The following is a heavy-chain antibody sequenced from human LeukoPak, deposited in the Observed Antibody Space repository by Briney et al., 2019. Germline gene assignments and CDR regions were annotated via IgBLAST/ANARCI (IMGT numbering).Heavy chain of an antibody. CDR3: ARAARGGDRPFDY. Sequence: SETLSLTCTVSGGSISSSSYYWGWIRQPPGKGLERIGSIYYSGSTYYNPSLKSRVTISVDTSKNQFSLKLSSVTAADTAVYYCARAARGGDRPFDYWGQGTLVTVSS. CDR2: IYYSGST. J-gene: IGHJ4*02. CDR1: GGSISSSSYY. D-gene: IGHD2-21*02. V-gene: IGHV4-39*07.